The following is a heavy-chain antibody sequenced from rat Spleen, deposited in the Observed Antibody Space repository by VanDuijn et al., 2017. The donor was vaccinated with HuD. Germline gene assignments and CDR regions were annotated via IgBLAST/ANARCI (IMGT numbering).Heavy chain of an antibody. D-gene: IGHD4-2*01. CDR2: ISSGGST. V-gene: IGHV2S12*01. Sequence: QVQLKESGPGLVQPSQTLSLTCTVSGFSLTSYHVSWVRQPPGKGLEWIAAISSGGSTYYNSVLKSRLSISRDTSKSQVFLKMNSLQTEDTATYYCARVWRWADYWGQGVMVTVSS. CDR1: GFSLTSYH. CDR3: ARVWRWADY. J-gene: IGHJ2*01.